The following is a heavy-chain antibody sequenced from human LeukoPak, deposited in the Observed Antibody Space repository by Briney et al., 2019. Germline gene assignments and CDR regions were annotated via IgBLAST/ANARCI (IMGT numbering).Heavy chain of an antibody. CDR1: GFIFSNYN. D-gene: IGHD6-19*01. J-gene: IGHJ3*02. V-gene: IGHV3-23*01. Sequence: PGGSLRLSCGASGFIFSNYNMNWVRQAPGKGLEWVSGISGSGGSTYYADSVKGRFTISRDNSKNTLYLQMNSLRAEDTAVYYCAKLDPTSSGWLHPAAFDIWGQGTMVTVSS. CDR3: AKLDPTSSGWLHPAAFDI. CDR2: ISGSGGST.